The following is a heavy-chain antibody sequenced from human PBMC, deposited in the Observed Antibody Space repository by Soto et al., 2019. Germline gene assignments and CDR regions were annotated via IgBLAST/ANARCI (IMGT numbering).Heavy chain of an antibody. CDR3: ARQIYDSSGYYYAY. CDR2: IYYSGST. V-gene: IGHV4-59*08. CDR1: GGSISSYY. Sequence: SETLSLTCTVSGGSISSYYWSWIRQPPGKGLEWIGYIYYSGSTNYNPSLKSRVTISVDTSKNQFSLKLSSVTAPDTAVYYCARQIYDSSGYYYAYWGQGTLVTVSS. D-gene: IGHD3-22*01. J-gene: IGHJ4*02.